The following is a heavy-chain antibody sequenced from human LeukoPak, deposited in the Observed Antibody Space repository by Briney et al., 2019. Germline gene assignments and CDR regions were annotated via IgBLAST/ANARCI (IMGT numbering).Heavy chain of an antibody. D-gene: IGHD6-13*01. V-gene: IGHV4-39*07. CDR3: ARAERIAAAGILNSWFDP. Sequence: SETLSLTCTVSGGSISSSSYYWGWIRQPPGKGLEWIGSIYYSGSTYYNPSLKSRVTISVDTSKNQFSLKLSSVTAADTAVYYCARAERIAAAGILNSWFDPWGQGTLVTVSS. J-gene: IGHJ5*02. CDR2: IYYSGST. CDR1: GGSISSSSYY.